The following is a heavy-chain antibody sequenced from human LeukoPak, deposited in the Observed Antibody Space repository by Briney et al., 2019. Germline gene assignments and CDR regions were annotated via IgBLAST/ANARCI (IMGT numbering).Heavy chain of an antibody. Sequence: ASVKVSCKASGYTFTNHGISWVRQAPGQGLEWMGWISGYDGYTVYAQKLQGRVTMTTDTSTTTAYMEMRSLRSDDTAMYYCARGQAGTGDFDYWGQGTLVTVSS. CDR1: GYTFTNHG. CDR2: ISGYDGYT. V-gene: IGHV1-18*01. J-gene: IGHJ4*02. CDR3: ARGQAGTGDFDY. D-gene: IGHD6-19*01.